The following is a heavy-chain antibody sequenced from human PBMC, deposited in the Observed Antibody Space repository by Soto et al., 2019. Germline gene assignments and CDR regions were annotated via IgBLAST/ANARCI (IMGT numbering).Heavy chain of an antibody. CDR1: GFTFSSYE. D-gene: IGHD2-21*01. V-gene: IGHV3-48*03. J-gene: IGHJ4*02. CDR3: AREELNCGGDCFAF. Sequence: GGSLRLSCAASGFTFSSYEFNWVRQAPGKGLEWISYIGTSETNTYYAGSVKGRFTVSRDNAKNSVYLQMNSLRAEDTAIYYCAREELNCGGDCFAFWGQGALVTVSS. CDR2: IGTSETNT.